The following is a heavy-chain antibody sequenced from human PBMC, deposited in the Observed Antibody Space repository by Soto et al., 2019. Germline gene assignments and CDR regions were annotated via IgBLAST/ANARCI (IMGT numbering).Heavy chain of an antibody. V-gene: IGHV3-48*02. CDR2: ISGSSSTI. CDR3: AKTSLRVYYNGMDV. Sequence: GGSLRLSCAASGFTFSRYSMNWVRQAPGKGLEWVSHISGSSSTIYYTDSVKGRFTVSRENAKNSLYLQMNSLRDEDTAVYFFAKTSLRVYYNGMDVWGQGTTVTVSS. CDR1: GFTFSRYS. J-gene: IGHJ6*02.